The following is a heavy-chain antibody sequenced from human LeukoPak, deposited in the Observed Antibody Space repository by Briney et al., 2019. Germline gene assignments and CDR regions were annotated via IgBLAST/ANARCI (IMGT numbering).Heavy chain of an antibody. Sequence: GALRLSCAASGFTFSSYAMSWVRQAPGKGLEWVSTISGSGGNTYYASSVKGRFTISRDNSKNTLYLQMNSLRAEDTALYYCAKDSGSYYRGSDYWGQGTLVTVSS. CDR1: GFTFSSYA. CDR3: AKDSGSYYRGSDY. CDR2: ISGSGGNT. D-gene: IGHD1-26*01. J-gene: IGHJ4*02. V-gene: IGHV3-23*01.